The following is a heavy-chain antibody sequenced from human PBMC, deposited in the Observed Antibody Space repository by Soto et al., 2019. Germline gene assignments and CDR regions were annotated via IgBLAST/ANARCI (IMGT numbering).Heavy chain of an antibody. J-gene: IGHJ3*02. CDR2: IYYSGST. D-gene: IGHD3-3*02. CDR1: GGSISSSSYY. CDR3: AGSIFGVADAAFDI. V-gene: IGHV4-39*07. Sequence: SETLSLTCTVSGGSISSSSYYWGWIRQPPGKGLEWIGSIYYSGSTNYNPSLKSRVTISVDTSKNQFSLKLSSVTAADTAVYYCAGSIFGVADAAFDIWGQGTMVTVSS.